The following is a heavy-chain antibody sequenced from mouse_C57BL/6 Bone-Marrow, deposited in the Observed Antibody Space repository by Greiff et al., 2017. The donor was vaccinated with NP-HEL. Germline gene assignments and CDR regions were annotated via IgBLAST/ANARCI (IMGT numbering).Heavy chain of an antibody. D-gene: IGHD1-1*01. CDR2: ISSGGSYT. V-gene: IGHV5-6*01. J-gene: IGHJ2*01. CDR3: ARDYYGSSSSYYFDY. CDR1: GFTFSSYG. Sequence: EVQLQESGGDLVKPGGSLKLSCAASGFTFSSYGMSWVRQTPDKRLEWVATISSGGSYTYYPDSVKGRFTISRDNAKNTLYLQMSSLKSEDTAMYYCARDYYGSSSSYYFDYWGQGTTLTVSS.